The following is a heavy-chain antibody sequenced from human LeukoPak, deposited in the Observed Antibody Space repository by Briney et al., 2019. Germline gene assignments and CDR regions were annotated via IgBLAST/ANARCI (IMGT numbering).Heavy chain of an antibody. D-gene: IGHD4-23*01. J-gene: IGHJ4*02. CDR1: GGSVSSGSYY. V-gene: IGHV4-61*01. Sequence: PSETLSLTCTVSGGSVSSGSYYWSWIRQPPGKGLEWIGYIYYSGSTNYNPSLKSRVTISVDTPKNQFSLKVSSVTAADTAVYYCARRNCYGSICFPYYFDFWSQGSLVAVSS. CDR3: ARRNCYGSICFPYYFDF. CDR2: IYYSGST.